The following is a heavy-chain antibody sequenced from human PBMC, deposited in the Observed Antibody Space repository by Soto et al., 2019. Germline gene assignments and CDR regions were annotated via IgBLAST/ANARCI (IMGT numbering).Heavy chain of an antibody. V-gene: IGHV5-51*01. J-gene: IGHJ4*02. CDR2: IYPADSDT. D-gene: IGHD3-10*01. CDR1: GYSFTNCW. Sequence: GEALKISCNGSGYSFTNCWIGWVRQMPGKGLEWMGIIYPADSDTRYSPSFQGQFSLSVDKSISTAYLHWSSLRASDTAIYYCATYGSSSHFDHWGQGTQVTVSS. CDR3: ATYGSSSHFDH.